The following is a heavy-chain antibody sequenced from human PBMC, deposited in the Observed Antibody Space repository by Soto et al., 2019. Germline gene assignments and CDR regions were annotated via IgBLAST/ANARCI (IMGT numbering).Heavy chain of an antibody. CDR1: GAALSSGGYF. Sequence: SETLSLTCTVSGAALSSGGYFYTWVRQPPGKGLEWLGYIYYSGGTNYNPSLKSRVTISLDKSKSQFSLRLISVTAADTAVYCCAREQSDDNYFDPWGQGTLVTVSS. V-gene: IGHV4-61*08. D-gene: IGHD6-19*01. CDR2: IYYSGGT. CDR3: AREQSDDNYFDP. J-gene: IGHJ5*02.